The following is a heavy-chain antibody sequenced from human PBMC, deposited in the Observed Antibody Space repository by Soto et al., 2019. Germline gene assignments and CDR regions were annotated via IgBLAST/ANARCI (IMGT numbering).Heavy chain of an antibody. J-gene: IGHJ1*01. Sequence: ASETLSLTCAVSGASISTINWWSWVRQPPGMGLEWIGEIYHDGSTNYNPSLKSRISMSLDKSKNEFSLKLSSVTAADTAVYYCARGGSSNWLRIFHQWGQGTLVTVSS. CDR3: ARGGSSNWLRIFHQ. CDR1: GASISTINW. D-gene: IGHD6-13*01. CDR2: IYHDGST. V-gene: IGHV4-4*02.